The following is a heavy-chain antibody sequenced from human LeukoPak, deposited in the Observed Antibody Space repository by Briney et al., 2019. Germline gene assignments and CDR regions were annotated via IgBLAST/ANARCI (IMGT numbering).Heavy chain of an antibody. V-gene: IGHV3-30*02. CDR3: ANGGYVVPAAIENDAFDI. D-gene: IGHD2-2*02. CDR2: IRYDGSNK. CDR1: GFTFSSYG. Sequence: PGGSLRLSCAASGFTFSSYGMHWVRQAPGKGLEWVAFIRYDGSNKYYADSVKGRFTISRDNSKNTLYLQMNSLRAEDTAVYYCANGGYVVPAAIENDAFDIWGQGTMVTVSS. J-gene: IGHJ3*02.